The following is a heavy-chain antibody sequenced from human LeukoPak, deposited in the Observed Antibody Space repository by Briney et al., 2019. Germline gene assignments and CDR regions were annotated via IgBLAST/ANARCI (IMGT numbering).Heavy chain of an antibody. D-gene: IGHD4-17*01. CDR1: GGSFSGYY. J-gene: IGHJ4*02. CDR2: IYHSGST. CDR3: ARGGMTTVADFDY. Sequence: SETLSLTCAVYGGSFSGYYWSWIRQPPGKGLEWIGSIYHSGSTYYNPSLKSRVTISVDTSKNQFSLKLSSVTAADTAVYYCARGGMTTVADFDYWGQGTLVTVSS. V-gene: IGHV4-34*01.